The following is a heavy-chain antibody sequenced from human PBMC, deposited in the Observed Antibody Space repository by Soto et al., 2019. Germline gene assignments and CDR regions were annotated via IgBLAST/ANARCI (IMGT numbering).Heavy chain of an antibody. J-gene: IGHJ4*02. CDR1: AFTFRSYA. CDR3: ARDAIYDGSGYYGSYFDY. D-gene: IGHD3-22*01. CDR2: ISYDGTYK. Sequence: PGGSLRLSCAASAFTFRSYAMHWVRQAPGKGLEWVAVISYDGTYKYYADSVKGRFTISRDNSKNTLYLQMSSLRPEDTAVYYCARDAIYDGSGYYGSYFDYWGQGSRVTVSS. V-gene: IGHV3-30-3*01.